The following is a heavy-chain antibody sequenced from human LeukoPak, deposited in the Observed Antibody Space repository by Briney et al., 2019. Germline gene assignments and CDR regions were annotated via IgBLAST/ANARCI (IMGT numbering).Heavy chain of an antibody. J-gene: IGHJ4*02. CDR1: GFTFSSYA. CDR3: AISATGIYGWYYFDY. V-gene: IGHV3-64*01. Sequence: GGSLRFPCAASGFTFSSYAMHWVRQAPGKGLEYVSAISSNGGSTYYANSVKGRFTISRDNSKNTLYLQMGSLRAEDMAVYYCAISATGIYGWYYFDYWGQGTLVTVSS. CDR2: ISSNGGST. D-gene: IGHD3-10*01.